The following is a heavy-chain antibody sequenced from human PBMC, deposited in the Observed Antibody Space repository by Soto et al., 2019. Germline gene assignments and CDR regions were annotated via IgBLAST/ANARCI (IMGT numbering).Heavy chain of an antibody. D-gene: IGHD2-15*01. CDR2: IRGFSPYT. CDR1: GFTFRTYT. J-gene: IGHJ6*02. CDR3: ARDRGYDAHDYYYNAMDV. Sequence: EVQLVESGGGLVKPGGPLRLSCISSGFTFRTYTMNWVRQAPGKGLEWVSGIRGFSPYTFYAESVKGRFTISRDNAKTSLYLQMNSLRAEDTSVYYCARDRGYDAHDYYYNAMDVWGQGTTVTVSS. V-gene: IGHV3-21*01.